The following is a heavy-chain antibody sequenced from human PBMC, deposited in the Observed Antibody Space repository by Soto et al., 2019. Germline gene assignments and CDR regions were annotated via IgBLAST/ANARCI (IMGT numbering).Heavy chain of an antibody. CDR1: GDSVSSNSAA. D-gene: IGHD3-9*01. CDR2: TYYRSKWYN. J-gene: IGHJ5*02. V-gene: IGHV6-1*01. CDR3: ARSSYDILTGYFVNWFDP. Sequence: LTCAISGDSVSSNSAAWNWIRQSPSRGLEWLGRTYYRSKWYNDYAVSVKSRITINPDTSKNQFSLQLNSVTPEDTAVYYCARSSYDILTGYFVNWFDPWGQGTLVTVSS.